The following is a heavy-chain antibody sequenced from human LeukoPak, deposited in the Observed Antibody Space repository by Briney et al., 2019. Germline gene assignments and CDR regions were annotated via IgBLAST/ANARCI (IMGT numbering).Heavy chain of an antibody. Sequence: PSETRSLTCTVSGDSISSSYYYWVWIRQPPGKGLEWIGSIYYGGSTYYNPSLKSRVTISSDTSKNQFSLKLSSVTATDTAVYYCARRSHCMGGSCPPVWGQGTTVTVSS. V-gene: IGHV4-39*01. CDR1: GDSISSSYYY. CDR3: ARRSHCMGGSCPPV. J-gene: IGHJ6*02. CDR2: IYYGGST. D-gene: IGHD2-15*01.